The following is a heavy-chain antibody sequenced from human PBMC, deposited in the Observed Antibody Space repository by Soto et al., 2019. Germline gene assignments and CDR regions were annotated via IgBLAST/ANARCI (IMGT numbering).Heavy chain of an antibody. CDR3: ARAVAGTDFDY. D-gene: IGHD6-19*01. J-gene: IGHJ4*02. CDR2: INAGNGNT. CDR1: VYTFTSYA. Sequence: XSVKVSCKASVYTFTSYAMHWVRQAPGQRLEWMGWINAGNGNTKYSQKFQGRVTITRDTSASTAYMELSSLRSEDTAVYYCARAVAGTDFDYWGQGTLVTVSS. V-gene: IGHV1-3*01.